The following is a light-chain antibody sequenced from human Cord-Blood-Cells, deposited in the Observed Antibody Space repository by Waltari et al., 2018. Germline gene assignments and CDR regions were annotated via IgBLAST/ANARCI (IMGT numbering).Light chain of an antibody. J-gene: IGKJ2*01. Sequence: AIRMTQSPSSFSASTGDRVTITCRACHGISSYLAWYQQKPGKAPKLLIYSASTLQSGVTARFSGSGSETDVTLTISCLQSEEFATYNCQQYYSYPYTFGQGTKLEIK. CDR3: QQYYSYPYT. V-gene: IGKV1-8*01. CDR1: HGISSY. CDR2: SAS.